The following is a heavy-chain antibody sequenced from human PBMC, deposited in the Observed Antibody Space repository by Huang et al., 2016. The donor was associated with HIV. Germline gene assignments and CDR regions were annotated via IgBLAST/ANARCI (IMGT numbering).Heavy chain of an antibody. CDR3: ARDGLVSNYYYDSSGYYLGDAFDI. J-gene: IGHJ3*02. Sequence: QVQLVESGGGVAQPGRSLRLSCAASVFTFSGYAMNWVRQAPGKGREWVAVIAYDGSNKHYADSVKGRFTISRDNSKNTLYLQMNSLRAEDTAVYYCARDGLVSNYYYDSSGYYLGDAFDIWGQGTMVTVSS. CDR2: IAYDGSNK. D-gene: IGHD3-22*01. CDR1: VFTFSGYA. V-gene: IGHV3-30-3*01.